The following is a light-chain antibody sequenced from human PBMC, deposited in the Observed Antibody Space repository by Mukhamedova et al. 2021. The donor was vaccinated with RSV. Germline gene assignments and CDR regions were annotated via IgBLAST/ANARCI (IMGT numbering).Light chain of an antibody. CDR2: SAS. V-gene: IGKV1-5*03. J-gene: IGKJ2*01. CDR3: QQYTDIPRT. Sequence: WYQRRVHGKAPKLLIYSASTLEGGVPSRFSGSGFGTDFTLTITNLHPDDFATYFCQQYTDIPRTFGQGT.